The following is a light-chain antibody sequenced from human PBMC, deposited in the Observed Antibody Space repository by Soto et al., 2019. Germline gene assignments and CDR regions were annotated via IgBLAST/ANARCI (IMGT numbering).Light chain of an antibody. CDR3: QQRSNWPXT. CDR1: QSVSSY. J-gene: IGKJ4*01. CDR2: DAS. V-gene: IGKV3-11*01. Sequence: EIVLTQSPATLSLSPGERATLSCRASQSVSSYLAWYQQKPGQAPRLLIYDASNRATGIPARFSGSGSGTDFTLTISSLEPEDFAVYYCQQRSNWPXTFGGRTKV.